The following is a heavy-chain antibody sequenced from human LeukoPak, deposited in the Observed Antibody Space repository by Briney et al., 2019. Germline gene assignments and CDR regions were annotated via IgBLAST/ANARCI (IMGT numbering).Heavy chain of an antibody. Sequence: SETLSLTCAVYGGSFSGYYWSWIRQPPGKGLEWIGEINHSGSTNYNPSLKSRVTISVDTSKNQFSLKLSSVTAADTAVYYCARRVPYSSSSVKGWFDPWGQGTLVTVSS. J-gene: IGHJ5*02. CDR2: INHSGST. CDR3: ARRVPYSSSSVKGWFDP. CDR1: GGSFSGYY. D-gene: IGHD6-6*01. V-gene: IGHV4-34*01.